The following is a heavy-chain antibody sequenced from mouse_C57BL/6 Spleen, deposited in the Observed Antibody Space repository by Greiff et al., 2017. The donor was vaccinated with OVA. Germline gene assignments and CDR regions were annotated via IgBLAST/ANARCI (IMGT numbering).Heavy chain of an antibody. CDR3: ASTVVADYYAMDY. CDR2: ISSGSSTT. CDR1: GFTFSDYG. J-gene: IGHJ4*01. D-gene: IGHD1-1*01. V-gene: IGHV5-17*01. Sequence: EVHLVESGGGLVKPGGSLKLSCAASGFTFSDYGMHWVRQAPEKGLEWVAYISSGSSTTYYADTVKGRSTISRDNAKNTLFLQMTSLRSDDTAMYYCASTVVADYYAMDYWGQGTSVTVAS.